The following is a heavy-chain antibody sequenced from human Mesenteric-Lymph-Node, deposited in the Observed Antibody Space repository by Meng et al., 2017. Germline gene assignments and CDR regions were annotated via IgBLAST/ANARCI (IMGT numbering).Heavy chain of an antibody. V-gene: IGHV3-30*01. CDR2: ISYDGSNK. CDR3: ARDSLYCSGGSCYFADAFDI. D-gene: IGHD2-15*01. Sequence: GESLKISCAASGFTFSSYAMHWVRQAPGKGLEWVAVISYDGSNKYYADSVKGRFTISRDNSKNTLYLQMNSLRAEDTAVYYCARDSLYCSGGSCYFADAFDIWGQGTMVTVSS. J-gene: IGHJ3*02. CDR1: GFTFSSYA.